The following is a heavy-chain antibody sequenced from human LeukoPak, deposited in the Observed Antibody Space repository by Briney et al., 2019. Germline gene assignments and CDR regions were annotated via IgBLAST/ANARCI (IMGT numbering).Heavy chain of an antibody. V-gene: IGHV3-33*01. CDR3: ARARDYGSGKANAFDI. J-gene: IGHJ3*02. CDR1: GFTFSNYG. Sequence: PGGSLRLSCAASGFTFSNYGMHWVRQAPGKGLEWVAVIWYDGGNKYYADSVKGRFSISRDNSKNTLYLQMNSLRAEDTAVYYCARARDYGSGKANAFDIWGQGTMVTVSS. CDR2: IWYDGGNK. D-gene: IGHD3-10*01.